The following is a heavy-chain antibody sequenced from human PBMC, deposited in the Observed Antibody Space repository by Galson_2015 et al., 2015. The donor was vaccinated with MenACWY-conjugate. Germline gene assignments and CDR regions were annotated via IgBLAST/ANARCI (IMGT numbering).Heavy chain of an antibody. CDR3: ARDRIVGATNYYYYGMDV. J-gene: IGHJ6*02. V-gene: IGHV1-2*04. D-gene: IGHD1-26*01. CDR1: GYTFTGYY. Sequence: QSGAEVKKPGASVKVSCKASGYTFTGYYMHWVRQAPGQGLEWMGWINPNSGGTNYAQKFQGWVTMTRDTSISTAYMELSRLRSDDTAVYYCARDRIVGATNYYYYGMDVWGQGTTVTVSS. CDR2: INPNSGGT.